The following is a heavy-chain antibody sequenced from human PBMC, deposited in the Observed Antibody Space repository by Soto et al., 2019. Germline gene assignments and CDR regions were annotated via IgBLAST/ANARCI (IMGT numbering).Heavy chain of an antibody. CDR3: ARRATASAGYLDL. J-gene: IGHJ2*01. D-gene: IGHD1-26*01. CDR2: IKQDGSEK. CDR1: GFTFSNYW. Sequence: GGSLRLSCAASGFTFSNYWMSWVRQAPGKGLEWVANIKQDGSEKNYKDSVKGRVTISRDKAKNSLSLQMNSLRVEDTAVYFCARRATASAGYLDLWGRGTLVTVYS. V-gene: IGHV3-7*01.